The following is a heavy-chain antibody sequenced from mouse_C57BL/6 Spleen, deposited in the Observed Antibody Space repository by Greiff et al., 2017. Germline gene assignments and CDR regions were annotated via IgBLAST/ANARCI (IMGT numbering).Heavy chain of an antibody. Sequence: VQLQQSGAELVKPGASVKLSCTASGFNITDYYMHWVKQRTEQGLEWIGRIDPEDGETKYAPKFQGKAPIPADTSSNTAYLQRRSLTSEDTAVDYCLGDYWYFDVWGTGTTVTVSS. D-gene: IGHD2-13*01. CDR3: LGDYWYFDV. V-gene: IGHV14-2*01. CDR1: GFNITDYY. J-gene: IGHJ1*03. CDR2: IDPEDGET.